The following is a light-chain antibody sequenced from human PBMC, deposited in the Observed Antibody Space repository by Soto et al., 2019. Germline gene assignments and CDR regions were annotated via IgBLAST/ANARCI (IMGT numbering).Light chain of an antibody. CDR2: GAS. CDR3: QQYNNWPYT. V-gene: IGKV3-15*01. CDR1: QSVSSN. J-gene: IGKJ2*01. Sequence: EIVMTQSPATLSVSPGERATLSCRASQSVSSNLAWYRQKPGQAPRLLIYGASPRATGIPARFSGSGSGTEFTLTISSLQSEDFAVYYCQQYNNWPYTFGQGTKLEIK.